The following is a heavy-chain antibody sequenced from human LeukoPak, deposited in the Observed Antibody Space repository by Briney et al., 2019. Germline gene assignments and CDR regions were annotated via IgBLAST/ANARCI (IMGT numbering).Heavy chain of an antibody. Sequence: SETLSLTCTVSGGSISSGSYYWSWIRQPAGKGLEWIGRIYTSGSTNYNPSLKSRVTISVDTSKNQFSLKLSSVTAADTAVYYCARDRKYYYDSSGYYNCYFDYWGQGTLVTVSS. J-gene: IGHJ4*02. V-gene: IGHV4-61*02. CDR2: IYTSGST. CDR1: GGSISSGSYY. CDR3: ARDRKYYYDSSGYYNCYFDY. D-gene: IGHD3-22*01.